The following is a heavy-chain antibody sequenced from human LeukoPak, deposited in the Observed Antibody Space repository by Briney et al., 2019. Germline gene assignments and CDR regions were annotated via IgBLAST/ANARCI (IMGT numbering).Heavy chain of an antibody. V-gene: IGHV4-34*01. J-gene: IGHJ6*03. CDR2: INHSGST. CDR1: GGSFSGYY. CDR3: ARARATGTTRPLFYYYYYMDV. D-gene: IGHD1-7*01. Sequence: SETLSLTCAVYGGSFSGYYWSWIRQPPGKGLEWIGEINHSGSTNYNPSLKSRVTISVDTSKNQFSLKLSSVTAADTAVYYCARARATGTTRPLFYYYYYMDVWGKGTTVTVSS.